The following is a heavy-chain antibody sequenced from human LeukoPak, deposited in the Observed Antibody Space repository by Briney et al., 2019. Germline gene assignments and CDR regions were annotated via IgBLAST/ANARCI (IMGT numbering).Heavy chain of an antibody. V-gene: IGHV3-30*04. J-gene: IGHJ4*02. Sequence: GGSLRLSCAASGFTFSTYTMHWLRQSPGKGLTWLAILSFDGSDEYYADSVKGRFTISRDNSKNTLYLQMNSLRAEDTAVYYCARDRDDSYDFDYWGQGTLVTVSS. D-gene: IGHD1-1*01. CDR2: LSFDGSDE. CDR1: GFTFSTYT. CDR3: ARDRDDSYDFDY.